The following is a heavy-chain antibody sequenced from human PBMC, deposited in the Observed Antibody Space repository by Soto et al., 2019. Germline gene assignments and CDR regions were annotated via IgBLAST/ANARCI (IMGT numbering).Heavy chain of an antibody. Sequence: EVQLLDSGGALQQPGGSLRLSCEASGFTFKVYAMTWVRQAPGKGLECVSVISASGGNTYYAESVKGRFTMSRDNSKNMVYLQMNNLSVEDTALYSCAKGAYSYGPLDSWGQGTLVTVSS. D-gene: IGHD5-18*01. V-gene: IGHV3-23*01. CDR2: ISASGGNT. J-gene: IGHJ4*02. CDR1: GFTFKVYA. CDR3: AKGAYSYGPLDS.